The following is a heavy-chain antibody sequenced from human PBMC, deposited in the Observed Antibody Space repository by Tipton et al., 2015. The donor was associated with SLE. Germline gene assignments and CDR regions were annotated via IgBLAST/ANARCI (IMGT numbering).Heavy chain of an antibody. D-gene: IGHD3-22*01. V-gene: IGHV4-4*02. CDR3: ARDRATMIVVVTGYFDL. Sequence: TLSLTCAVSGGSISSSNWWSWVRQPPGKGLEWIGEIYHSGSTNYNPSLKSRVTISVDKSKNQFSLKLSSVTAADTAVYYCARDRATMIVVVTGYFDLWGRGTLVTVSS. CDR1: GGSISSSNW. CDR2: IYHSGST. J-gene: IGHJ2*01.